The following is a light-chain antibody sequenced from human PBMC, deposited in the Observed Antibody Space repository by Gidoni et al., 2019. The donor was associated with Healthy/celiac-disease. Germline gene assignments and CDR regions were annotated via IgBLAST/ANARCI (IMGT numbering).Light chain of an antibody. CDR1: QSVSSSY. J-gene: IGKJ4*01. CDR3: QQYGSSPPGLT. V-gene: IGKV3-20*01. CDR2: GES. Sequence: ETVLTQSPGTLSLSPGERATLSCRASQSVSSSYLAWYQQKPGQAPRLLIYGESSRATGIPHRFSGSGSGTDFALTISRLGPEDYAVYYCQQYGSSPPGLTFGGGTKVEIK.